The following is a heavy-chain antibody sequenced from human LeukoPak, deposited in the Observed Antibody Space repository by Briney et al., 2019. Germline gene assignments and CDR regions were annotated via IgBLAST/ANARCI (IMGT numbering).Heavy chain of an antibody. CDR1: GYTFTGDY. Sequence: ASVKVSCKASGYTFTGDYMHWVRQAPGQGLEWMGWINPNSGGTNYAQKFQGRVTMTRDTSISTAYMELSRLRSDDTAVYYCARPVSGDGTAAAQFDYWGQGTLVTVSS. J-gene: IGHJ4*02. CDR2: INPNSGGT. D-gene: IGHD6-13*01. CDR3: ARPVSGDGTAAAQFDY. V-gene: IGHV1-2*02.